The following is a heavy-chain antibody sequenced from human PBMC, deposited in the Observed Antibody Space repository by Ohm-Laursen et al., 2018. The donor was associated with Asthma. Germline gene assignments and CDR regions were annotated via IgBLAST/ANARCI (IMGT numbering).Heavy chain of an antibody. CDR1: GGSISSYY. V-gene: IGHV4-59*07. D-gene: IGHD5-12*01. Sequence: SDTLSLTCTVSGGSISSYYWSWIRQPPGKGLEWIGYIYYSGSTNYNPSLKSRVTISVDTSKNQFSLKLSSVTAADTAVYYCARSLSGYDPFDYWGQGTLVTVSS. CDR2: IYYSGST. J-gene: IGHJ4*02. CDR3: ARSLSGYDPFDY.